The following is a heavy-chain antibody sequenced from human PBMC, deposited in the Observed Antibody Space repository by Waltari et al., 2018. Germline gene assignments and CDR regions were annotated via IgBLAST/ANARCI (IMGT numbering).Heavy chain of an antibody. CDR1: GFSFSSYD. V-gene: IGHV3-23*03. J-gene: IGHJ4*02. CDR2: IYSGGST. Sequence: EVQLLESGGGLVQPGGSLGLSCAASGFSFSSYDMSWVRQAPGKGLEWVSGIYSGGSTYYADSLKGRFTISRDNSKNTLYLQMNSLRAEDTAVYYCANTDEDTMVRERFDYWGQGTLVTVSS. D-gene: IGHD3-10*01. CDR3: ANTDEDTMVRERFDY.